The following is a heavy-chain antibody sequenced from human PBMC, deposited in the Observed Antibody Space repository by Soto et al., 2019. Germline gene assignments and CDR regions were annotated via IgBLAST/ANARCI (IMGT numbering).Heavy chain of an antibody. V-gene: IGHV3-30-3*01. J-gene: IGHJ4*02. CDR2: IVNDGNSK. CDR1: GFTFSNYA. Sequence: QVQLVESGGGVVQPGRSLRLSCAASGFTFSNYAMHWVRQAPGKGLEWVAVIVNDGNSKYYADSVKGRFTISRDNSKNTLYLQMNSRRGEDTALYYCTREDYWGQGTLVTVSS. CDR3: TREDY.